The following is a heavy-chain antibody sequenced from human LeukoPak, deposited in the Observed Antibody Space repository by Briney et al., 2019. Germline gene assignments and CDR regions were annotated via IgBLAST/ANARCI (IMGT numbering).Heavy chain of an antibody. Sequence: GGSLRLSCAASGFTLSYYWMSWVRQAPGKGLEWVANMKQDGSEKNYVDSVKGRFTISRDNAKNSLYLQMNSLRAEDTAVYYCARDRGGHSYWGQGTLVTVSS. CDR1: GFTLSYYW. CDR2: MKQDGSEK. J-gene: IGHJ4*02. V-gene: IGHV3-7*01. CDR3: ARDRGGHSY.